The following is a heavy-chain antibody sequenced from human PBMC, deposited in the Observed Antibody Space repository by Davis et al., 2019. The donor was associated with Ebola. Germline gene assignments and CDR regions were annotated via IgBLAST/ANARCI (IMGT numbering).Heavy chain of an antibody. Sequence: AASVKVSCKASGGTFSSYTISWVRQAPGQGLEWMGRIIPILGIANYAQKFQGRVTITADESTSTVYMEMSRLTAEDTAVYYCAGLYGSGTTIDYWGQGTLITVSS. J-gene: IGHJ4*02. CDR3: AGLYGSGTTIDY. CDR2: IIPILGIA. D-gene: IGHD3-10*01. V-gene: IGHV1-69*02. CDR1: GGTFSSYT.